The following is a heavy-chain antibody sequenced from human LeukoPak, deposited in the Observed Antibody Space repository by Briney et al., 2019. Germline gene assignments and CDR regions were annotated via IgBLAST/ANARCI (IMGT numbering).Heavy chain of an antibody. CDR3: AKERGRTSSPEIDY. Sequence: SETLSLTCSVSGGSLSSSSYYWSWIRQPAGKGLEWIGRIYTSGSTNYNPSLKSRVTISVDTSKNQLSLKLSSVTAADTAVYYCAKERGRTSSPEIDYWGQGTLVTVSS. V-gene: IGHV4-61*02. CDR1: GGSLSSSSYY. CDR2: IYTSGST. D-gene: IGHD6-13*01. J-gene: IGHJ4*02.